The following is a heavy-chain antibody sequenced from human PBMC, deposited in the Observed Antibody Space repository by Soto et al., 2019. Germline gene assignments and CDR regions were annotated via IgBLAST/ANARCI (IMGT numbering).Heavy chain of an antibody. CDR1: GGTFSSYT. CDR2: IIPILDIT. Sequence: ASVKVSCKASGGTFSSYTISWVRQAPGQGLEWMGRIIPILDITNYAQKFQGRVTITADKSTSTAYMELSSLRSEDTAVYYCVRELGYCSSTSCLGWFDPWGQGTLVTVSS. D-gene: IGHD2-2*01. V-gene: IGHV1-69*04. J-gene: IGHJ5*02. CDR3: VRELGYCSSTSCLGWFDP.